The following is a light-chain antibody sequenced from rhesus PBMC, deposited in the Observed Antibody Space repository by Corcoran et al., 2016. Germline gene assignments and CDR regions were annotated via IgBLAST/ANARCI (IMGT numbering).Light chain of an antibody. CDR1: QDISSW. J-gene: IGKJ3*01. CDR3: QQYNNRPFT. Sequence: DIEMTQSPSSLSTSVGDTITITCRASQDISSWLAWYQQKPGKAPKLLIYRASSLQSGVPSRFHGSGSGTDFTRTISSLESEDFATYYCQQYNNRPFTFGPGTKLDVK. CDR2: RAS. V-gene: IGKV1-22*01.